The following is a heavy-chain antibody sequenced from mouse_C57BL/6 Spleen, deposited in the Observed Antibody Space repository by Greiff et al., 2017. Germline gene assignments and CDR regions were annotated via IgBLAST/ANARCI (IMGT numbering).Heavy chain of an antibody. CDR2: IEPNSGGT. Sequence: QVHVKQPGAELVKPGASVKLSCKASGYTFTSYWMHWVKQRPGRGLEWIGRIEPNSGGTKYNEKFKSKATLTVDKPSSTAYMQLSSLTSEDSAVYYCARGDYGSDYYAMDYWGQGTSVTVSS. CDR1: GYTFTSYW. CDR3: ARGDYGSDYYAMDY. J-gene: IGHJ4*01. V-gene: IGHV1-72*01. D-gene: IGHD1-1*01.